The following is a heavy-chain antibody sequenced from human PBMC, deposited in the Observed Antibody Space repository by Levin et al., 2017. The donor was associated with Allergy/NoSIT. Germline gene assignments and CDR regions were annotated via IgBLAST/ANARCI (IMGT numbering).Heavy chain of an antibody. V-gene: IGHV4-4*02. CDR2: IYHSGST. D-gene: IGHD6-19*01. J-gene: IGHJ5*02. CDR3: ARHFRGMREWLGGGFDP. CDR1: GGSISSSNW. Sequence: SETLSLTCAVSGGSISSSNWWSWVRQPPGKGLEWIGEIYHSGSTNYNPSLKSRVTISVDKSKNQFSLKLSSVTAADTAVYYCARHFRGMREWLGGGFDPWGQGTLVTVSS.